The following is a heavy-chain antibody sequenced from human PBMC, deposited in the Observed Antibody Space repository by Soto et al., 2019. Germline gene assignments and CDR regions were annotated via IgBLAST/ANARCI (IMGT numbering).Heavy chain of an antibody. Sequence: GGSLRLSCAVSGCTCGNFCMTRVIQAPGKGLQWVANIKYDGSEKYYVDSVKGRFTISRDNARNSLFLQMHSLRAEDTAVYYCARDWGDYIRFDAFDIWGQGTMVTVSS. V-gene: IGHV3-7*01. CDR2: IKYDGSEK. CDR3: ARDWGDYIRFDAFDI. D-gene: IGHD4-17*01. CDR1: GCTCGNFC. J-gene: IGHJ3*02.